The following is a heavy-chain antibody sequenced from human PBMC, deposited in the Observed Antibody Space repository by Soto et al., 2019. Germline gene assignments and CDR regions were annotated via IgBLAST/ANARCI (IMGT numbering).Heavy chain of an antibody. CDR2: IYYSGST. Sequence: PSETLSLTCTVSGGSISSYYWSWIRQPPGKGLEWIGYIYYSGSTNYNPSLKSRVTISVDTSKNQFSLKLSSVTAADTAVYYCARGRRNYGVGHYYGMDVWGQGTTVTVSS. V-gene: IGHV4-59*12. J-gene: IGHJ6*02. D-gene: IGHD4-4*01. CDR3: ARGRRNYGVGHYYGMDV. CDR1: GGSISSYY.